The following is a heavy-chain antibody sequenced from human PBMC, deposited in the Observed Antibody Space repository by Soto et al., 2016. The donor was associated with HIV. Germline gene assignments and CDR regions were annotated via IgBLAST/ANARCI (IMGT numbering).Heavy chain of an antibody. D-gene: IGHD3-10*01. J-gene: IGHJ6*04. Sequence: EVQLVESGGGVVRPGGSLRLSCAASGFTFDDYGMSWVRQAPGKGLEWVSGINWNGGSTTYADSVKGRFTISRDNAENFLYLQMNSLRAEDTALYYCARDRGYYYGSGSSKAVYYYGMDVWGKGTTVTVSS. CDR1: GFTFDDYG. V-gene: IGHV3-20*04. CDR2: INWNGGST. CDR3: ARDRGYYYGSGSSKAVYYYGMDV.